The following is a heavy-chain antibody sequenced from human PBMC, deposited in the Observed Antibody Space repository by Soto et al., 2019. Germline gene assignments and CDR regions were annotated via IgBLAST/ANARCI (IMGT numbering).Heavy chain of an antibody. CDR2: TNGNLGTG. V-gene: IGHV1-69*06. J-gene: IGHJ4*02. CDR3: ARRDSHGFFRYFDN. D-gene: IGHD3-10*01. Sequence: QVQLVKSGAEVKRPGSSVNVSCKASGGTFSSYPISWVRQAPGQGLEWMGGTNGNLGTGNYAQKFRGRLTITTDISTTTAYMELSSLTAEDTAVYYCARRDSHGFFRYFDNWGQGTLVTVSS. CDR1: GGTFSSYP.